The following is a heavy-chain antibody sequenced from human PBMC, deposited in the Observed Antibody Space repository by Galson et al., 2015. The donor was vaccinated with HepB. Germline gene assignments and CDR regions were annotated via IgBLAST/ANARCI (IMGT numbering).Heavy chain of an antibody. CDR3: ATTGYSSGWYRGNDAFDI. CDR1: GYTLTELS. J-gene: IGHJ3*02. V-gene: IGHV1-24*01. CDR2: FDPEDGET. D-gene: IGHD6-19*01. Sequence: SVKVSCKVSGYTLTELSMHWVRQAPGKGLEWMGGFDPEDGETIYAQKFQGRVTMTEDTSTDTAYMELSSLRSEDTAVYYCATTGYSSGWYRGNDAFDIWGQGTMVTVSS.